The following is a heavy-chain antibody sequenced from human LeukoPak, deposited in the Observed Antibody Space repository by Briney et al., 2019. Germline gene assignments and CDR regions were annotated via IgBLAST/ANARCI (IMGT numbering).Heavy chain of an antibody. D-gene: IGHD3-3*01. Sequence: SETLSLTCTVSGDSISSSSCYWGWIRQPPGEGLEWIGSIYSSGSAYYNPSLKSRVTISVDTSKNQFSLRLSSVTAADTAVYYCQSRYLEWLLDYWGQGTLVTVSS. CDR3: QSRYLEWLLDY. CDR1: GDSISSSSCY. V-gene: IGHV4-39*01. CDR2: IYSSGSA. J-gene: IGHJ4*02.